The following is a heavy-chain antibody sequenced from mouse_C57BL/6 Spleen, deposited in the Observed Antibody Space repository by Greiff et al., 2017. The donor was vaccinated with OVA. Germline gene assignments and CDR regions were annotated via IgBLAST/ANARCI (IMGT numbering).Heavy chain of an antibody. CDR3: ARASFAY. J-gene: IGHJ2*01. Sequence: EVMLVESGGGLVKPGGSLKLSCAASGFTFSSYTMSWVRQTPGKRLEWVATISGGGGNTYYPDSVKGRSTISRDNAKTTLYLQMSGLRSEDTALSYCARASFAYWGQGTTLTVSS. D-gene: IGHD6-1*01. CDR1: GFTFSSYT. V-gene: IGHV5-9*01. CDR2: ISGGGGNT.